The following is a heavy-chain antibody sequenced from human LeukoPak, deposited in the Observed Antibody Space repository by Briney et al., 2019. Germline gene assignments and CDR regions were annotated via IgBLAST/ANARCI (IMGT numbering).Heavy chain of an antibody. CDR3: ARTTVTTYRWFDP. D-gene: IGHD4-17*01. CDR1: GGTFSSYT. J-gene: IGHJ5*02. V-gene: IGHV1-69*02. CDR2: IIPILGIA. Sequence: SVKVSCKASGGTFSSYTISWVRQAPGQGLEWMGRIIPILGIANYAQKFQGRVTITADKSTSTAYMELSSLRSEDTAVYYCARTTVTTYRWFDPWGQGTLVTVSS.